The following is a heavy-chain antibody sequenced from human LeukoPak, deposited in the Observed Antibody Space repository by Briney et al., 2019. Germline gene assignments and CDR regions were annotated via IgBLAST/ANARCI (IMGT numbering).Heavy chain of an antibody. CDR1: GASISNYY. V-gene: IGHV4-59*12. CDR2: IYYSGST. CDR3: ARETTLTGYSSGLGFNY. D-gene: IGHD6-19*01. Sequence: PSETLSLTCTVSGASISNYYWSWIRQPPGKGLEWIGCIYYSGSTNYNPSLKSRVTMSVDTSKNQFSLKLSSVTAADTAVYYCARETTLTGYSSGLGFNYWGQGTLVTVSS. J-gene: IGHJ4*02.